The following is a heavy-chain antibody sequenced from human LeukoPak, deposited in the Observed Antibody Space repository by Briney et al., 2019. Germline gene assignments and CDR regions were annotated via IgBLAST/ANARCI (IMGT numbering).Heavy chain of an antibody. CDR3: AREGGFYRPLDY. J-gene: IGHJ4*02. V-gene: IGHV4-4*02. CDR1: GGSITTTNW. D-gene: IGHD3-3*01. CDR2: VHLDGRT. Sequence: SETLSLTCGVSGGSITTTNWWTWVRQPPGKGLEWIGEVHLDGRTNYNPSLESRLTISVDLSGNHISLRLTSVTAANTAVYYCAREGGFYRPLDYSGQGTLVTVSS.